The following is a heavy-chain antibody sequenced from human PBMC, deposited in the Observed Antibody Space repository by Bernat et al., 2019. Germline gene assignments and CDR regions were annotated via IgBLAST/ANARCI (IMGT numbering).Heavy chain of an antibody. D-gene: IGHD3-10*01. CDR2: IYTSGST. J-gene: IGHJ6*02. Sequence: QVQLQESGPGLVKPSQTLSLTCTVSGGSISSGSYYWSWIQQPAGKGLEWIGRIYTSGSTNYNPSLKSRVTISVDTSKNQFSLKLSSVTAADTAVYYCASGVSYYYGSGSYYYYGMDVWGQGTTVTVSS. CDR1: GGSISSGSYY. V-gene: IGHV4-61*02. CDR3: ASGVSYYYGSGSYYYYGMDV.